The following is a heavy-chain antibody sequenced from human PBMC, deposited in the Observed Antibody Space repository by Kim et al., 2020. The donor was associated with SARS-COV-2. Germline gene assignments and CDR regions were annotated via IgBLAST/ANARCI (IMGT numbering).Heavy chain of an antibody. Sequence: GGSLRLSCAGSGFTLSSFQMSWVRQAPGKGLEWLSYINGRGDTIYYSDSVKGRVTTSRDNAKNSLYLQLNSLRAEDTAVYFCAREPLSILKRTRGVGYFDYWGQGAPVTVSS. V-gene: IGHV3-48*03. CDR1: GFTLSSFQ. J-gene: IGHJ4*02. D-gene: IGHD1-26*01. CDR3: AREPLSILKRTRGVGYFDY. CDR2: INGRGDTI.